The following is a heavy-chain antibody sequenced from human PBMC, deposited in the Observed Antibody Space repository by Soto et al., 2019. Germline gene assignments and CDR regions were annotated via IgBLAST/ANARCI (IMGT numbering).Heavy chain of an antibody. CDR2: INHSGST. V-gene: IGHV4-34*01. J-gene: IGHJ6*03. CDR1: GGSFSGYY. D-gene: IGHD2-15*01. CDR3: ARGLACSGGSYACYGPGSSYYYMDV. Sequence: SETLSLTCAVYGGSFSGYYWSWIRQPPGKGLEWIGEINHSGSTNYNPSLKSRVTISVDTSKNQFSLKLSSLTAADTAVYYCARGLACSGGSYACYGPGSSYYYMDVWGKGTTVTVSS.